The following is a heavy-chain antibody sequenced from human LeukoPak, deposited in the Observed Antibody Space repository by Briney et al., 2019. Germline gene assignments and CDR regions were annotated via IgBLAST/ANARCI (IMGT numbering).Heavy chain of an antibody. V-gene: IGHV5-10-1*01. CDR3: ASQLRVGTVQGFDP. CDR2: IDPTDSDT. J-gene: IGHJ5*02. CDR1: GYSFTSYW. D-gene: IGHD4-17*01. Sequence: RGESLKISCKCSGYSFTSYWISWVRQMPGKGLEWMGRIDPTDSDTNYRPSFQGHITISADKSISTVYLHWRSLKASDTAMYYCASQLRVGTVQGFDPWGQGTLVTVSS.